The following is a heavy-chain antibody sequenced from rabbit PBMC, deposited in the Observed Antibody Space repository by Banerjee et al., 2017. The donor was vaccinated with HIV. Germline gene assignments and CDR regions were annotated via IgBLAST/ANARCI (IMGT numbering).Heavy chain of an antibody. CDR1: GLSFSNKHV. J-gene: IGHJ4*01. V-gene: IGHV1S43*01. D-gene: IGHD2-1*01. Sequence: QEQLEESRGGLVQPEGSLTRTLTASGLSFSNKHVMCWVRQAPGKGLEVVACIITSSGSTWYASWVNGRFTISRSTSLNTVDLKISSLTAADTATYFCARDLPNYDDYGDSFFNLWGPGTLVTVS. CDR3: ARDLPNYDDYGDSFFNL. CDR2: IITSSGST.